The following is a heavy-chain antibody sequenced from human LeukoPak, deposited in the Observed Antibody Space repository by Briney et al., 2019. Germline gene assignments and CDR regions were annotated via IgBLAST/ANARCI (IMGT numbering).Heavy chain of an antibody. CDR2: ISHDGSNK. D-gene: IGHD1-26*01. CDR3: ARDLSGRFCFDY. CDR1: GFTFSTYN. Sequence: GGSLRLSCAASGFTFSTYNMNWVRQAPGKGLEWVAVISHDGSNKYYAESVKGRFTISRDNSKNTLYLQMNSLRGEDTAVYYCARDLSGRFCFDYWGQGTLVTVSA. V-gene: IGHV3-30-3*01. J-gene: IGHJ4*02.